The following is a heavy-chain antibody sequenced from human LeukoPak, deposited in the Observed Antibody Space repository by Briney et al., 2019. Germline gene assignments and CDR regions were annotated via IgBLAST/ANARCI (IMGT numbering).Heavy chain of an antibody. V-gene: IGHV3-21*04. J-gene: IGHJ4*02. Sequence: GGSLRLSCAASGFTFSSYSMNWVRQAPGKGLEWVSSISSSCSYIYYADSVKGRFTISRDNSKNTLYLQMNSLRAEDTAVYYCAKDDGGSYPSIDYWGQGTLVTVSS. CDR3: AKDDGGSYPSIDY. D-gene: IGHD1-26*01. CDR1: GFTFSSYS. CDR2: ISSSCSYI.